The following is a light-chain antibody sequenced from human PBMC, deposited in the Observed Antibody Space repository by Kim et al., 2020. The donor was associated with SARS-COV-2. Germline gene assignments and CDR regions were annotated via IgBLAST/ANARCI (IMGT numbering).Light chain of an antibody. V-gene: IGKV1-27*01. CDR2: AAS. J-gene: IGKJ4*01. CDR3: QKYNSAPPFT. CDR1: QGISNY. Sequence: SVGDRVTITCRASQGISNYLAWYQQKPGKVPKLLIYAASTLQSGGPSRFSGSGSGTDFTLTISSLQPEDVATYYCQKYNSAPPFTFGGGTKVDIK.